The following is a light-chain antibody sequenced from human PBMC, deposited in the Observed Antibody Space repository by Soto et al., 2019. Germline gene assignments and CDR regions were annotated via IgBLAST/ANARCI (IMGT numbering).Light chain of an antibody. CDR1: SSDVGGYNY. CDR2: EVN. J-gene: IGLJ1*01. Sequence: QSVLSQPPSASGSPGQSFAISCTGTSSDVGGYNYVSWYQQHPGKAPKLMIYEVNKRPSGVPDRFSGSKSGNTASLTVSGLQAEDEADYYCSSYAVSRNVFGTGTKSPS. V-gene: IGLV2-8*01. CDR3: SSYAVSRNV.